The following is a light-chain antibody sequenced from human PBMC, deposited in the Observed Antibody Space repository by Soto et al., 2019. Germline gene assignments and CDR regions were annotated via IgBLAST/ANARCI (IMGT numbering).Light chain of an antibody. J-gene: IGLJ3*02. Sequence: QSVLTQPPSVSGTPGQSVTISCSGSSSNVGTIFVYWYQQIPGTAPKLLIFRNNQRPSGVPDRFSGSKSSTSASLAISGLRSEDEADYYCAAWDDSLSIWVFGGGTKLTVL. CDR1: SSNVGTIF. V-gene: IGLV1-47*01. CDR3: AAWDDSLSIWV. CDR2: RNN.